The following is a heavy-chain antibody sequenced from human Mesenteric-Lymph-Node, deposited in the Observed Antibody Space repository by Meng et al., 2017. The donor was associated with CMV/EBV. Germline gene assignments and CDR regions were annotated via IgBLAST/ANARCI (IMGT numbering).Heavy chain of an antibody. CDR1: GGSISSHY. CDR3: ARNQPIGVTGIGRFDY. D-gene: IGHD2-21*02. V-gene: IGHV4-34*01. CDR2: INHSGST. Sequence: SETLSLTCTVSGGSISSHYWSWIRQPPGKGLEWIGEINHSGSTNYNPSLKSRVTISVDTSKDQFSLRLTSVTAADTAMYFCARNQPIGVTGIGRFDYWGRGMLVTVSS. J-gene: IGHJ4*02.